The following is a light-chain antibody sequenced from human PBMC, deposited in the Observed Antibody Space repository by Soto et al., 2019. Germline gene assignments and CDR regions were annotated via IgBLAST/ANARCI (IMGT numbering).Light chain of an antibody. V-gene: IGKV4-1*01. CDR2: WAS. J-gene: IGKJ4*01. CDR3: QQYYRTPPT. Sequence: DIVMTQSPDSLAVSLGERATINCKSSQSVLYSSNNKNYLTWYQQKPGQPPKLLIYWASTRESGVPDRFSGSGSGTDSTLTISSLKAYDVAVSYCQQYYRTPPTFGGGTKVEIK. CDR1: QSVLYSSNNKNY.